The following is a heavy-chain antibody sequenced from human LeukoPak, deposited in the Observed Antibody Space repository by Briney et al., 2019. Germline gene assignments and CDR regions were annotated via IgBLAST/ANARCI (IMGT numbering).Heavy chain of an antibody. D-gene: IGHD6-19*01. V-gene: IGHV4-39*07. CDR3: ARSVSGWLGFDP. CDR2: IYYSGST. Sequence: PSETLSLTCAVSGGSISSSSYYWGWIRQPPGKGLEWIGSIYYSGSTDYNPSLESRVTISVDTSKNQFSLKLSSVTAADTAVYYCARSVSGWLGFDPWGQGTLVTVSS. CDR1: GGSISSSSYY. J-gene: IGHJ5*02.